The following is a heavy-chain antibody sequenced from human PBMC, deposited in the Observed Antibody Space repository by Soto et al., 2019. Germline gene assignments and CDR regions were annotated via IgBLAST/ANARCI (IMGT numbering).Heavy chain of an antibody. CDR1: GYPFTGYA. J-gene: IGHJ4*02. D-gene: IGHD2-2*01. V-gene: IGHV1-3*01. CDR3: ARGYCSSTSCQYYFDF. CDR2: INGGNGDT. Sequence: ASVKVNCKASGYPFTGYAIHWVRQAPGQRHEWMGWINGGNGDTKYSQKFQGRVTITRDTSASKAYVELTSVGSEDTAVYHCARGYCSSTSCQYYFDFWGQGTLVTVSS.